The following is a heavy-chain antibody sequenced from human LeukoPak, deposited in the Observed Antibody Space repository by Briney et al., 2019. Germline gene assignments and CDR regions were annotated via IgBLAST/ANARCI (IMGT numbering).Heavy chain of an antibody. J-gene: IGHJ4*02. D-gene: IGHD1-26*01. CDR3: ARVSGSYTSFDY. CDR2: IYSGGST. V-gene: IGHV3-66*01. Sequence: QSGGSLRLSCAASGFTVSSNYMSWVRQAPGKGLEWVSVIYSGGSTYYADSVKGRFTISRDNSKNTLYLQMNSLRAEDTAVYYCARVSGSYTSFDYWSQGTLVTVSS. CDR1: GFTVSSNY.